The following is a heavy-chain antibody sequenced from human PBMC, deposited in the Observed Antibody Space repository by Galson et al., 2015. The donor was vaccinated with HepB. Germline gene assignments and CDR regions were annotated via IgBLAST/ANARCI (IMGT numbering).Heavy chain of an antibody. V-gene: IGHV3-30*03. CDR3: IAIFGVGSPLYFDY. D-gene: IGHD3-3*01. CDR1: GFTFSSYG. CDR2: ISYDGSNK. Sequence: SLRLSCAASGFTFSSYGMHWVRQAPGKGLEWVAVISYDGSNKYYADSVKGRFTISRDNSKNTLYLQMNSLRAEDTAVYYCIAIFGVGSPLYFDYWGQGTLVTVSS. J-gene: IGHJ4*02.